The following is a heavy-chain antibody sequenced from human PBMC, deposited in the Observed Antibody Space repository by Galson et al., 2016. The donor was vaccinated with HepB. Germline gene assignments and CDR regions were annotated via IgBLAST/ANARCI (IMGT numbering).Heavy chain of an antibody. CDR3: ARDRGYSYGYLVSYYFDY. CDR1: GSTFSSYA. J-gene: IGHJ4*02. CDR2: ISYDGSNK. V-gene: IGHV3-30-3*01. D-gene: IGHD5-18*01. Sequence: SLRLSCAASGSTFSSYAMHWVRQAPGKGLEWVAVISYDGSNKYYADSVKGRFTISRDNSKNTLYLQMNSLRAEDTAVYYCARDRGYSYGYLVSYYFDYWGQGTLVTVSS.